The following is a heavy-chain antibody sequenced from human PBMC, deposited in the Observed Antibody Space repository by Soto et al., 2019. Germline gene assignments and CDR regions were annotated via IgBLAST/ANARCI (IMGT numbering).Heavy chain of an antibody. V-gene: IGHV3-30*18. CDR2: ISYDGSNK. Sequence: ESGGGVVQPGRSLRLSCAASGFTFSSYGMHWVRQAPGKGLEWVAVISYDGSNKYYADSVKGRFTISRDNSKNTLYLQMNSLRAEDTAVYYCAKGRYCTNGVCYLRGMDVWGQGTTVTVSS. CDR1: GFTFSSYG. CDR3: AKGRYCTNGVCYLRGMDV. D-gene: IGHD2-8*01. J-gene: IGHJ6*02.